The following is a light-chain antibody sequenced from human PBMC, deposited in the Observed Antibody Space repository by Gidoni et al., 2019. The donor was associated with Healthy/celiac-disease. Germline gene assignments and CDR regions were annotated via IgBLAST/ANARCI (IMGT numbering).Light chain of an antibody. V-gene: IGLV1-44*01. Sequence: QSVLTQPPSASGTPGRRVTISCSGSSSNIGSNTVTWYQQLPGTAPKLLIYSNNQRPSGVPDRFSGSKSGTSASLAISGLQSEDEADYYCAALDDSLNGWVFGGGTKLTVL. J-gene: IGLJ3*02. CDR3: AALDDSLNGWV. CDR2: SNN. CDR1: SSNIGSNT.